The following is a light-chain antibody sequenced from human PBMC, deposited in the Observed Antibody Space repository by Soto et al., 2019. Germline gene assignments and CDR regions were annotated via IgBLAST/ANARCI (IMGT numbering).Light chain of an antibody. CDR3: QQYNKWPPRT. CDR2: GAS. Sequence: EIVMTQSPATLSVSPGERATLSCRASQSVNSNLAWYQQKVGQGPRLLIYGASTRATGIPARVSGSGSGTEFTLTISSLQSEDSAVYYCQQYNKWPPRTFGQGTKVEI. J-gene: IGKJ1*01. CDR1: QSVNSN. V-gene: IGKV3-15*01.